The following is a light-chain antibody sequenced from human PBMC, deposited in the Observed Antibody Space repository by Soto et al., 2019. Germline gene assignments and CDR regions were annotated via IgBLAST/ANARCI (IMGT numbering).Light chain of an antibody. CDR1: GSNIGNNY. CDR3: ATWDSSLSAGV. Sequence: QLVLTQPPSVSAAPGQKVTISCSGSGSNIGNNYVSWYQHLPGTAPKLLIYDTDKRPSGIPDRFSGSKSGTSATLGITGLQTGDEADYYCATWDSSLSAGVFGGATKLTVL. V-gene: IGLV1-51*01. CDR2: DTD. J-gene: IGLJ2*01.